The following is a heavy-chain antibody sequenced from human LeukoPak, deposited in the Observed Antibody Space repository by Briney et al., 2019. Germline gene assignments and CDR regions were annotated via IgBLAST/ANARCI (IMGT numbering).Heavy chain of an antibody. V-gene: IGHV3-21*01. Sequence: GGSLRLSCATSRFTFSSYSMNWVRQAPGKGLEWVSSISSSSSYIYYADSVKGRFTISRDNAKNSLYLQMNSPRAEDTAVYYCARDGYLFASGVDVWGQGTTVTVSS. D-gene: IGHD6-13*01. J-gene: IGHJ6*02. CDR3: ARDGYLFASGVDV. CDR1: RFTFSSYS. CDR2: ISSSSSYI.